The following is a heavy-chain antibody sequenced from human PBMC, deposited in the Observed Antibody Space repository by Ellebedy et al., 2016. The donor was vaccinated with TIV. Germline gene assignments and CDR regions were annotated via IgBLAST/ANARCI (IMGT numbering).Heavy chain of an antibody. CDR2: INPNSGGT. Sequence: ASVKVSXXASGYTFTGYYMHWVRQAPGQGLEWMGWINPNSGGTNYAQKLQGRVTMTTDTSTSTAYMELRSLRSDDTAVYYCARDSYGSGSYYYYYYGMDVWGQGTTVTVSS. J-gene: IGHJ6*02. D-gene: IGHD3-10*01. CDR3: ARDSYGSGSYYYYYYGMDV. CDR1: GYTFTGYY. V-gene: IGHV1-2*02.